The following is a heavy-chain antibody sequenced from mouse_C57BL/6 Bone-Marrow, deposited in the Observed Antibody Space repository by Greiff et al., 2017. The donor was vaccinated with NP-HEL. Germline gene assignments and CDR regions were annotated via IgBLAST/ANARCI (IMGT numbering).Heavy chain of an antibody. V-gene: IGHV1-81*01. CDR1: GYTFTSYG. J-gene: IGHJ2*01. CDR3: AKENYYGTPGDY. Sequence: VQLQQSGAELARPGASVKLSCKASGYTFTSYGISWVKQRTGQGLEWIGEIYPRSGNNYYNEKFKGKATLTEDKSSSTAYMELRSLTSEDSAVYFCAKENYYGTPGDYWGQGTTLTVSS. CDR2: IYPRSGNN. D-gene: IGHD1-1*01.